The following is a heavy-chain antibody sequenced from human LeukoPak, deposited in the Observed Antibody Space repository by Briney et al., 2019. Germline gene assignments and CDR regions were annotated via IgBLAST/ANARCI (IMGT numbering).Heavy chain of an antibody. CDR2: ISSSGSTI. CDR3: ARDYYDTSGYSTKAWFDP. V-gene: IGHV3-48*03. CDR1: GFTFSSYE. J-gene: IGHJ5*02. D-gene: IGHD3-22*01. Sequence: GGSLRLSCAASGFTFSSYEMNWVRQAPGKGLEWVSYISSSGSTIYYADSVKGRFTISRDNAKSSLFLQMNSLRAEDTAVYYCARDYYDTSGYSTKAWFDPWGQGTLVTVSS.